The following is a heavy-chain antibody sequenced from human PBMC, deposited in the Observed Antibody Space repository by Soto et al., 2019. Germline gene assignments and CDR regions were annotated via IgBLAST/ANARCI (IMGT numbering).Heavy chain of an antibody. D-gene: IGHD3-9*01. V-gene: IGHV1-18*01. J-gene: IGHJ3*02. Sequence: QVQLVQSGAEVKKPGASVKVSCKASGYTFTSYGISWVRQAPGQGLEWMGWISAYNGNTNYAQKLQGRVTMTTDTSTSTAYMELRSLRSDDTAVYYCALLESYYDIWTGYPIRGAFDIWGQGTMVTVSS. CDR3: ALLESYYDIWTGYPIRGAFDI. CDR1: GYTFTSYG. CDR2: ISAYNGNT.